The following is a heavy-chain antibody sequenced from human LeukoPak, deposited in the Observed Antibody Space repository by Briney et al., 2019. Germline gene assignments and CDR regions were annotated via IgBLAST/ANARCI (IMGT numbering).Heavy chain of an antibody. J-gene: IGHJ4*02. V-gene: IGHV3-7*01. Sequence: GGSLRLSCAASGFTLRSYWMSWVRQAPGKGLEWVANINQDGSERYYVDSVKGRFTISRDNAKNSLYLHKSSLRADDTAVYYCARDYGDENWGQGTLVTVSS. CDR1: GFTLRSYW. D-gene: IGHD4-17*01. CDR2: INQDGSER. CDR3: ARDYGDEN.